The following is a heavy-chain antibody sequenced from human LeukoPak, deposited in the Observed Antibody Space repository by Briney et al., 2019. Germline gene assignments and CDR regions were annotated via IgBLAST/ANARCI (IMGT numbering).Heavy chain of an antibody. D-gene: IGHD6-13*01. CDR2: IYYSGST. J-gene: IGHJ4*02. V-gene: IGHV4-39*01. CDR3: ARLRSRYSSSWEFDY. Sequence: SETLSLTCTVSGGSISSSSYYWGWIRQPPGKGLEWIGSIYYSGSTYYNPSLKSRVTISVDTSKNQFSLELSSVTAADTAVYYCARLRSRYSSSWEFDYWGQGTLVTVSS. CDR1: GGSISSSSYY.